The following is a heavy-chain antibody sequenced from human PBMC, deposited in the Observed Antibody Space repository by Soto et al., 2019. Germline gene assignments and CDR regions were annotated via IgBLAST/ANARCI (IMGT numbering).Heavy chain of an antibody. CDR2: IQDTETT. V-gene: IGHV4-59*01. CDR3: ARGTSTWSWKFDY. J-gene: IGHJ4*02. CDR1: DGSISGYF. D-gene: IGHD1-1*01. Sequence: SETRSLTCLGSDGSISGYFWSWIRQPPGKGLEWIGYIQDTETTTSNPSLTSRVTMSLDTSKNQLSLRLTSVTAADTAVYYCARGTSTWSWKFDYCGQGIFVTVS.